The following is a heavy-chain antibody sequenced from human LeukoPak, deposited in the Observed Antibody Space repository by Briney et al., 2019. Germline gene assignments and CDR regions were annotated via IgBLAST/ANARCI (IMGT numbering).Heavy chain of an antibody. CDR3: ASSGSYRFDY. CDR1: GFTFSSYS. CDR2: ITASGTAM. D-gene: IGHD1-26*01. Sequence: GGSLRLSCAASGFTFSSYSMNWVRQAPGKGLEWVSHITASGTAMFYADSVKGRFTISRDNAENSLYLQMNSLRDEDTAVYYCASSGSYRFDYWGQGTLVTVSS. J-gene: IGHJ4*02. V-gene: IGHV3-48*02.